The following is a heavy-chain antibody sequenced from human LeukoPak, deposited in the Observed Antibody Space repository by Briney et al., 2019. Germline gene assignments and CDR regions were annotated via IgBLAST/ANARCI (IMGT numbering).Heavy chain of an antibody. V-gene: IGHV3-21*01. CDR1: GFTFSSYS. Sequence: GGSLRLSCAASGFTFSSYSMNWVRQAPGKGLEWVSSISNSSSYIYYADSVKGRFTISRDNAKNSLYLQMNSLRAEDTAVYYCARSPSPGTYYYDSSGDYWGQGTLVTVSS. D-gene: IGHD3-22*01. CDR3: ARSPSPGTYYYDSSGDY. J-gene: IGHJ4*02. CDR2: ISNSSSYI.